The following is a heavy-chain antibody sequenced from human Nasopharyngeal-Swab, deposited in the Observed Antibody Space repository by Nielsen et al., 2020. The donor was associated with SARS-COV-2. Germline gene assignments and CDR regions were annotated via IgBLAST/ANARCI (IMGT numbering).Heavy chain of an antibody. J-gene: IGHJ4*02. V-gene: IGHV4-59*13. CDR1: GGSISTYY. Sequence: SETLSLTCIVSGGSISTYYWSWIRQIPGKGLGWIGHIYYSGSANYNPSRKSRVTCSVDTSKNQSSLNLSSVTAADTAVYYCANSPYRSGWYYFAYWGQGTLVTVAS. CDR2: IYYSGSA. CDR3: ANSPYRSGWYYFAY. D-gene: IGHD6-13*01.